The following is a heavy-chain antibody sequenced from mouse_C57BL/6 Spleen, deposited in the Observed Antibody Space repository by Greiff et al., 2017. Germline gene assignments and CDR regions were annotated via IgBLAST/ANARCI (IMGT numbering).Heavy chain of an antibody. CDR3: ARNWAWYFEV. V-gene: IGHV1-53*01. CDR2: INPSNGGT. J-gene: IGHJ1*03. CDR1: GYTFTSYW. Sequence: QVQLQQPGTELVKPGASVKLSCKASGYTFTSYWMHWVKQRPGQGLEWIGNINPSNGGTNYNEKFKSKATLTVDKSASTAYMHLSSLTSEDSAVFYWARNWAWYFEVWGTGTTVTVSS. D-gene: IGHD4-1*01.